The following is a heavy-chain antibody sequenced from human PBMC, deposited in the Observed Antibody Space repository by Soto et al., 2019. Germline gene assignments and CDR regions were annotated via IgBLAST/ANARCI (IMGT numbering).Heavy chain of an antibody. CDR2: INPNSGGT. J-gene: IGHJ6*02. Sequence: ASVKVSCKASGYTFTGYYMHWVRQAPGQGLEWMGWINPNSGGTNYAQKFQGWVTMTRDTSISTAYMELSRLRSDDTAVYYCAKNWGPAAIPYYYYGMDVWGQGTTVTVSS. CDR1: GYTFTGYY. V-gene: IGHV1-2*04. D-gene: IGHD2-2*01. CDR3: AKNWGPAAIPYYYYGMDV.